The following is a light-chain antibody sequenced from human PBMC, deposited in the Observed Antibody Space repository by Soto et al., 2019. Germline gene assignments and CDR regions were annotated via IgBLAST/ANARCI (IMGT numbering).Light chain of an antibody. J-gene: IGKJ1*01. CDR1: QSVSSN. V-gene: IGKV3-15*01. CDR2: GAS. CDR3: QQYNNWWT. Sequence: EIVLSHAPFTLSMSPLERATLSFRAGQSVSSNLAWYQQKPGQAPRLLIYGASTRATGIPARFTGSGSGTEFTLTISSLQFDDSAVYYCQQYNNWWTFGQGTKVDI.